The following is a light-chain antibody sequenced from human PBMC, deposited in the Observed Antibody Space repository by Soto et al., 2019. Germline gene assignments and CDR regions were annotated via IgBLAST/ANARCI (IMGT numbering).Light chain of an antibody. CDR2: RND. CDR1: SSNIGNNY. Sequence: QSVLTQPPSASGTPGQRVTISCSGSSSNIGNNYVHWYQQLPGTAPKLLIYRNDQRPSGVPDRFSGSKSGTSASLAISRLRSEDETDYYCTTWDDSLSAVVFGGGTKVTVL. V-gene: IGLV1-47*01. J-gene: IGLJ2*01. CDR3: TTWDDSLSAVV.